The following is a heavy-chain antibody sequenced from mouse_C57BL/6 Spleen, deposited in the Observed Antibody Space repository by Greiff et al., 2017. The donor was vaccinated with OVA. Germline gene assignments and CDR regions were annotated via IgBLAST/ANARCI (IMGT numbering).Heavy chain of an antibody. J-gene: IGHJ1*03. CDR3: GRRRGNGLYWYVDV. CDR2: LLPGSGST. D-gene: IGHD2-1*01. Sequence: VQLQQSGAELMKPGASVKLSCKATGYTFTGYWIEWVKQRPGHGLEWIGELLPGSGSTNYNEKFKGKATFTADTSSNTAYMHLSSLTTEDSASEYGGRRRGNGLYWYVDVWGTGTTVTVSS. CDR1: GYTFTGYW. V-gene: IGHV1-9*01.